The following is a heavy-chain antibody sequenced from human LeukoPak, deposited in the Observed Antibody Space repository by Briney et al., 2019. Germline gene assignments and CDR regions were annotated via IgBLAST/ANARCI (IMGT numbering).Heavy chain of an antibody. CDR3: ARGLSGEWELPVAG. J-gene: IGHJ4*02. CDR1: GGTFSIYA. D-gene: IGHD1-26*01. CDR2: IIPILFIA. Sequence: SVTVSCKASGGTFSIYAISWVRQAPGQGVEWMGSIIPILFIANSPPTFQGRFTITAYKSTSTAYMELSSLTSEHTAVYYCARGLSGEWELPVAGWGQGTLVTVSS. V-gene: IGHV1-69*04.